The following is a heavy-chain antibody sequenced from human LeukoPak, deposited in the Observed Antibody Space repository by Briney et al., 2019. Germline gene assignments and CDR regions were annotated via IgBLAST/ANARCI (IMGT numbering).Heavy chain of an antibody. Sequence: ASVKVSCKASGYTFTSYAMHWVRQAPGQRLEWMGWINAGNGNTKYSQKFQGRVIITRDTSASTAYMELSSLRSEDTAVYYCAMSVEMAAIPSFDYRGQGTLVTVSS. D-gene: IGHD5-24*01. V-gene: IGHV1-3*01. CDR1: GYTFTSYA. CDR3: AMSVEMAAIPSFDY. J-gene: IGHJ4*02. CDR2: INAGNGNT.